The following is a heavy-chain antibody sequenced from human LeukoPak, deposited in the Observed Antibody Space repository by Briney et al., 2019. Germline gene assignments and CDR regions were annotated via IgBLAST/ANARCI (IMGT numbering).Heavy chain of an antibody. CDR1: GFTFSSYA. V-gene: IGHV3-23*01. D-gene: IGHD6-6*01. CDR2: IGGSGGST. Sequence: PGGSLRLSCAASGFTFSSYAMSWVRQAPGKGLAWVSAIGGSGGSTYYADSVKGRFTISRDNSKNTLYLQMNSLRAEDTAVYYCAKDGKPYSSSPDRHSFDPWGQGTLVTVSS. CDR3: AKDGKPYSSSPDRHSFDP. J-gene: IGHJ5*02.